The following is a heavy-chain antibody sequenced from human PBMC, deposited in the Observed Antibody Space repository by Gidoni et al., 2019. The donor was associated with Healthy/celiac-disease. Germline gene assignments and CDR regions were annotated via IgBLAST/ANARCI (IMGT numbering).Heavy chain of an antibody. CDR2: IYTSGST. V-gene: IGHV4-61*02. Sequence: QVQLQESGPGLVKPSQTLSLTCTVSGGSISSGSYYWSWIRQPAGKGLEWIGRIYTSGSTNYNPSLKSRVTISVDTSKNQFSLKLSSVTAADTAVYYCARSPPADTAHTPFDYWGQGTLVTVSS. D-gene: IGHD5-18*01. CDR3: ARSPPADTAHTPFDY. CDR1: GGSISSGSYY. J-gene: IGHJ4*02.